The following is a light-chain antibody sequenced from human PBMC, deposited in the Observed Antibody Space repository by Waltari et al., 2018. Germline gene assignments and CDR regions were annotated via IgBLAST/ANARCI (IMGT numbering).Light chain of an antibody. Sequence: ILMTQSQVTLSVSPGERATLSCRASQSVSNNVAWYQQKPGQAPRLLIYAASTRATGTPARFSGSGSGTEFTLTISSVQSEDFALYYCQQYDYWPPLTFGGGTKVEIK. CDR3: QQYDYWPPLT. CDR2: AAS. CDR1: QSVSNN. V-gene: IGKV3-15*01. J-gene: IGKJ4*01.